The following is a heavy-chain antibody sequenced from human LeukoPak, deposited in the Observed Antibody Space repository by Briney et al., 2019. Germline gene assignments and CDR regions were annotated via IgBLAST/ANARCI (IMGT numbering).Heavy chain of an antibody. V-gene: IGHV4-34*01. CDR1: GGSFSGYY. CDR2: INHSGST. CDR3: ARGLSEGSGSYGY. J-gene: IGHJ4*02. Sequence: SETLSLTCAVYGGSFSGYYWSWIRQPPGKGLEWIGEINHSGSTNYNPSLKSRVTISVDTSKNQFSLKLSSVTAADTAVYYCARGLSEGSGSYGYWGQGTLVTVSS. D-gene: IGHD3-10*01.